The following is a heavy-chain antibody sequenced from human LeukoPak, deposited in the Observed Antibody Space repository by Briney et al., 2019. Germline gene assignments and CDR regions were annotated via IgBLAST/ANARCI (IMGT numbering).Heavy chain of an antibody. Sequence: SVKVSCKASGSTFSSYAISWVRQAPGQGLEWMGRIIPIFGTANYAQKFQGRVTITTDESTSTAYMELSSLRSEDTAVYYCARGRADVRGVIGPDIYYFDYWGQGTLVTVSS. CDR3: ARGRADVRGVIGPDIYYFDY. D-gene: IGHD3-10*01. J-gene: IGHJ4*02. CDR1: GSTFSSYA. CDR2: IIPIFGTA. V-gene: IGHV1-69*05.